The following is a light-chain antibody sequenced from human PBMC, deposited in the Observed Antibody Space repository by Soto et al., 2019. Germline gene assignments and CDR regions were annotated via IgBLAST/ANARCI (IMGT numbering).Light chain of an antibody. CDR2: EVT. CDR3: ISYTGKSASYV. V-gene: IGLV2-14*01. Sequence: QSALSQPASVSLSPGQSITISCIGTSGDVGAYNYVAWYQQHPGKAPKLIIYEVTNRPSGVSYRFSASKSGNTASLTISGLHSEDEADYYCISYTGKSASYVFGTGTKVTVL. CDR1: SGDVGAYNY. J-gene: IGLJ1*01.